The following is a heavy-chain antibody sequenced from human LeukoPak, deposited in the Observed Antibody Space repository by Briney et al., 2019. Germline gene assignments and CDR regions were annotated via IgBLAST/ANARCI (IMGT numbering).Heavy chain of an antibody. CDR2: ISYDGSNK. CDR1: GFTFSSYA. J-gene: IGHJ4*02. D-gene: IGHD4/OR15-4a*01. Sequence: PGRSLRLSCAASGFTFSSYAMHWVRQAPGKGLEWVAVISYDGSNKYYADSVKGRFTISRDNSKNTLYLQMNSLRAEDTAVYYCARGTVLADYWGQGTLVTVSS. V-gene: IGHV3-30-3*01. CDR3: ARGTVLADY.